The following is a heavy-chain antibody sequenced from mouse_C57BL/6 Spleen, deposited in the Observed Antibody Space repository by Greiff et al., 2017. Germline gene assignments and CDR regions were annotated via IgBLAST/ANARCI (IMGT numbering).Heavy chain of an antibody. D-gene: IGHD2-3*01. Sequence: VKVVESGAELVRPGASVKLSCKASGYTFTDYYINWVKQRPGQGLEWIARIYPGSGNTYYNEKFKGKATLTAEKSSSTAYMQLSSLTSEDSAVYFCARRDGYSYWYFDGGGTGTTVTVAS. J-gene: IGHJ1*03. V-gene: IGHV1-76*01. CDR3: ARRDGYSYWYFDG. CDR1: GYTFTDYY. CDR2: IYPGSGNT.